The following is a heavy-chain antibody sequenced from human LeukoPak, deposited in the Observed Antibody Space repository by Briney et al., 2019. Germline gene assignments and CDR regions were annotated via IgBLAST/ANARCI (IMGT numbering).Heavy chain of an antibody. J-gene: IGHJ4*02. CDR1: GYTFTSYG. D-gene: IGHD3-22*01. Sequence: ASVKVSCKASGYTFTSYGISWVRQAPGQGLELMGWSSAYNANTNYAQKFQGRVTVTTDTSTKTAYMELRSLRFDDTAVYYCARDSYYYDTSGYPDYWGQGTLVTVSS. CDR2: SSAYNANT. CDR3: ARDSYYYDTSGYPDY. V-gene: IGHV1-18*01.